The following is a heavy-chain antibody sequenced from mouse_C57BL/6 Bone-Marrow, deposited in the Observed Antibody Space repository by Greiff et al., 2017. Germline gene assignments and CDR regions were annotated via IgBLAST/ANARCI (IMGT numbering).Heavy chain of an antibody. D-gene: IGHD1-1*01. CDR1: GFNIKDDY. CDR2: IDPENGDT. CDR3: TSQYYGLDY. Sequence: EVQLQQSGAELVRPGASVKLSCTASGFNIKDDYMHWVKQRPEQGLEWIGWIDPENGDTEYASKFQGKATITADTSSNTAYLQLSSLTSEDTAVYYCTSQYYGLDYWGQGTTLTVSS. J-gene: IGHJ2*01. V-gene: IGHV14-4*01.